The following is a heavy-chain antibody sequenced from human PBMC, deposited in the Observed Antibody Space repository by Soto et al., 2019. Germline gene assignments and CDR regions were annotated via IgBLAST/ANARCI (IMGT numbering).Heavy chain of an antibody. J-gene: IGHJ5*02. Sequence: SETLALSCTVSGGSINSGDYYWTWFRQPPGKGLEWIGYIYYDGNSQHNPSLKSRVTMSIDTSKNQFPLNLSSVTAAGTAVYYCARDRRWLPRGPNNWLDLWGQGTQVTVSS. V-gene: IGHV4-30-4*01. CDR3: ARDRRWLPRGPNNWLDL. CDR1: GGSINSGDYY. CDR2: IYYDGNS. D-gene: IGHD5-12*01.